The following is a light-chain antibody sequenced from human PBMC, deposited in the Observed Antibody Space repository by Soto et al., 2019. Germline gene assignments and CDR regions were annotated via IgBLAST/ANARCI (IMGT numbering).Light chain of an antibody. J-gene: IGKJ4*01. V-gene: IGKV1-33*01. Sequence: DIQMTQSPSSLSASVGDRVTITCQASQDISKYLNWYQQKPGKAPKLLIYDASNLETGVPSRFSGSGYGTDFTFTISSLQPEDNATYHCQQYANLPFTFGGGTKVDIK. CDR3: QQYANLPFT. CDR1: QDISKY. CDR2: DAS.